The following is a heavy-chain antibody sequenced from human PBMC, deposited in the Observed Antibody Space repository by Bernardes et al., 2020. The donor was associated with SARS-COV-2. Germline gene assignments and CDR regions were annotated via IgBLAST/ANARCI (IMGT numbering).Heavy chain of an antibody. D-gene: IGHD1-26*01. Sequence: GESLLLSCAASGFTFTSYVMSWVRQAPGKGLEWVSGSGAGTYYADSVKGRFTMSRDSFKNTVYLQMNSLRVEDTAVYYCVKDHSVGTLGYFDSWGQGTLVTVSS. J-gene: IGHJ4*02. V-gene: IGHV3-23*01. CDR1: GFTFTSYV. CDR2: SGAGT. CDR3: VKDHSVGTLGYFDS.